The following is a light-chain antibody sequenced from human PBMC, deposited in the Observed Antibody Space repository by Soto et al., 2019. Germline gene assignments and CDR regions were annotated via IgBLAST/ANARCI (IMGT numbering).Light chain of an antibody. CDR2: GVS. CDR3: MQSIQLPLT. J-gene: IGKJ4*01. Sequence: KAGQSPHFMIYGVSKRLSGVPDRFSGSGSGTDFTVKISRVAAEDVGVYYCMQSIQLPLTLGGGTKVDIK. V-gene: IGKV2D-29*02.